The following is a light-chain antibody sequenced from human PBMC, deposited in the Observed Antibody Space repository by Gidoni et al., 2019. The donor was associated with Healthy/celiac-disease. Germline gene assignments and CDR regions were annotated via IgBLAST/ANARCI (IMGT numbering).Light chain of an antibody. J-gene: IGLJ3*02. CDR1: SFNIGSNY. CDR3: AAWDDSLSGRV. V-gene: IGLV1-47*01. Sequence: QSVLTQPPSASGTPGQGVTISFSGSSFNIGSNYVYWYQQLPGTAPKLLIYRNNQRPSGVPDRFSGSKSGTSASLAISVLRSEDEADYYCAAWDDSLSGRVFGGGTKLTVL. CDR2: RNN.